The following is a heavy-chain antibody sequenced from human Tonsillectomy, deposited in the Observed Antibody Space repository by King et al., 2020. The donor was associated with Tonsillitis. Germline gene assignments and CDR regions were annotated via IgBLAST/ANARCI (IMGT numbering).Heavy chain of an antibody. D-gene: IGHD3-22*01. Sequence: VQLVESGGGVVQPGRSLRLSCAASGFTFSRYAIHWVRHAPGKGLEGVAVLSYDGSNKYYAKSGKGPLTSSRHNSQNTLYLQMDSLRAEDTAVYYCARDHYYDSSDYYSTFDYWGQGTLVTVSS. CDR2: LSYDGSNK. CDR3: ARDHYYDSSDYYSTFDY. V-gene: IGHV3-30*01. J-gene: IGHJ4*02. CDR1: GFTFSRYA.